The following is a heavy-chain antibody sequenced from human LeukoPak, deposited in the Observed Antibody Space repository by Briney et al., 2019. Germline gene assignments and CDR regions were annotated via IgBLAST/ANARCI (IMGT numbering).Heavy chain of an antibody. Sequence: PGGSLRLSCAASGFTFSDYYMSWIRQAPGKGLEWVSYISSSSSTIYYSDSVKGRFTISRDNAKNSLYLQMNSLRAEDTAVYFCSRNPTAYNWFDPWGQGTLVTVSS. V-gene: IGHV3-11*04. D-gene: IGHD1-14*01. CDR3: SRNPTAYNWFDP. CDR2: ISSSSSTI. CDR1: GFTFSDYY. J-gene: IGHJ5*02.